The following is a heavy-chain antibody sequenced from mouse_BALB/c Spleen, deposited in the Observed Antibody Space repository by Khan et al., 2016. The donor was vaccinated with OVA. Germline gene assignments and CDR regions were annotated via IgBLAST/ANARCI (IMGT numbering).Heavy chain of an antibody. D-gene: IGHD2-14*01. CDR2: INPSSGYT. CDR3: AREGAYYRSDGWFAY. Sequence: QVQLKESGAELARPGASVKMSCKASGYTFTSYTMHWVKQRPGQGLEWIGYINPSSGYTNYNQKFKDKATLTADKSSSTAYMQLSSLTSEDSAVYYCAREGAYYRSDGWFAYWCQGTLVTVSA. CDR1: GYTFTSYT. J-gene: IGHJ3*01. V-gene: IGHV1-4*01.